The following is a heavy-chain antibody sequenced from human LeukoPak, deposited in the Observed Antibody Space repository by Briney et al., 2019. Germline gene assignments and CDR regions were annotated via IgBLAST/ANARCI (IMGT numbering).Heavy chain of an antibody. D-gene: IGHD3-22*01. CDR3: ARVEYYDSSGSLDY. CDR1: GFTVSSNY. CDR2: IYSGGST. J-gene: IGHJ4*02. V-gene: IGHV3-66*01. Sequence: PGGSLRLSCAVSGFTVSSNYMSWVRQAPGKGLEWVSVIYSGGSTYYADSVKGRFTISRDNSKNTLYLQMNSLRAEDTAVYYCARVEYYDSSGSLDYWGQGTLVTVSS.